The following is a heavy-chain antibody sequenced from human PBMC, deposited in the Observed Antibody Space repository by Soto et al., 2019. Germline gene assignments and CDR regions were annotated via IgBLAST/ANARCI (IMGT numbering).Heavy chain of an antibody. CDR1: GFTFSAYW. J-gene: IGHJ4*02. V-gene: IGHV3-7*05. Sequence: EVQLEESGGGLVQPGGSLRLSCTASGFTFSAYWMSWVRQAPGKGLEWVAKIKQDGRAEYYVDAVKGRYTIARDNARNSLYLQMNSLRAEDTAVYHCVREWSSSWRPFFAYWGQRTLLTVS. CDR3: VREWSSSWRPFFAY. CDR2: IKQDGRAE. D-gene: IGHD6-13*01.